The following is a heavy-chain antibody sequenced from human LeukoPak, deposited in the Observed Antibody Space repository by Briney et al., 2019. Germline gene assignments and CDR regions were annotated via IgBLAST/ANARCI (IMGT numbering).Heavy chain of an antibody. D-gene: IGHD3-22*01. CDR3: AKSDATYYYDSSGFDY. V-gene: IGHV3-30*18. J-gene: IGHJ4*02. CDR2: ISYDGSNK. Sequence: PGGSLRLSCAASGFTFSSYGMHWVRQAPGKGLEWVAVISYDGSNKYYADSVKGRFTISRDNSKNTLYLQMNSLRAEDTAVCYCAKSDATYYYDSSGFDYWGQGTLVTVSS. CDR1: GFTFSSYG.